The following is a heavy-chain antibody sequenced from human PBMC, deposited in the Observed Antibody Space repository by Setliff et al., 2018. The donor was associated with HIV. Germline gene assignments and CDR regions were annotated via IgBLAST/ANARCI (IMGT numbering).Heavy chain of an antibody. Sequence: PGESLKISCRASGYDVTRYWIGWVRQMPGQALEWIGVIYPGDPDAGYSPSFQEQVTMSADKSISTAYLQWSSLKASDTGMYYCARGGGSFPFDYWGQGTLVTVSS. CDR1: GYDVTRYW. V-gene: IGHV5-51*01. J-gene: IGHJ4*02. CDR2: IYPGDPDA. CDR3: ARGGGSFPFDY. D-gene: IGHD1-26*01.